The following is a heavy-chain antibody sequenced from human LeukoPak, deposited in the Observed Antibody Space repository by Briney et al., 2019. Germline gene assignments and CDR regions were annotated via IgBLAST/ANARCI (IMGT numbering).Heavy chain of an antibody. CDR2: IGSDGSTT. Sequence: PGGSLRLSCAASGFTFSSNWMHWVRQAPGKGLVWVSLIGSDGSTTIYADSVKGRFTISRDNAKNTLFLQMNSLSAGDTAVYYCTRGRPGHYFDYWGLGTLVTVSS. CDR1: GFTFSSNW. CDR3: TRGRPGHYFDY. V-gene: IGHV3-74*01. J-gene: IGHJ4*02. D-gene: IGHD6-25*01.